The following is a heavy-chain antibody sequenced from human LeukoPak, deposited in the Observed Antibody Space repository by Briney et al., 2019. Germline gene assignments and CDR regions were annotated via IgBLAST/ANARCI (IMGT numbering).Heavy chain of an antibody. Sequence: GGSLRLSCAASGFTFSSYWMSWVRQAPGKGLEWVANIKQDGSEKYYVDSVKGRFTISRDNAKNSLYLQMNSLRAEDTAVYYCAKRRKASDSREPDYWGQGTLVTVSS. V-gene: IGHV3-7*03. J-gene: IGHJ4*02. CDR3: AKRRKASDSREPDY. D-gene: IGHD3-22*01. CDR1: GFTFSSYW. CDR2: IKQDGSEK.